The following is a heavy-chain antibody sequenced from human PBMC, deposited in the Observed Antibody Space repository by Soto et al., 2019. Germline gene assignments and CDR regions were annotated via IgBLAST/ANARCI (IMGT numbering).Heavy chain of an antibody. V-gene: IGHV3-21*01. CDR1: GLTFSSYS. J-gene: IGHJ5*02. D-gene: IGHD3-22*01. Sequence: EVQLVESGGGVVKPGGSLRLSCAASGLTFSSYSMNWVRQAPGKGQEWVSSISSSSSYIYYADSVKGRFTISRDNAKNSLYLQMNSLRAEDTAVYYCARAKYYYDSHTGGWFDPWGQGTLVTVSS. CDR3: ARAKYYYDSHTGGWFDP. CDR2: ISSSSSYI.